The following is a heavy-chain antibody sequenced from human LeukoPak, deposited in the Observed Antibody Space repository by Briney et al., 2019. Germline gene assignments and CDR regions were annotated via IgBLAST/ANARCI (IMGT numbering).Heavy chain of an antibody. J-gene: IGHJ4*02. CDR3: AKGPLPSIAVNV. D-gene: IGHD6-19*01. CDR1: GFTLSSCA. Sequence: PGGSLRLSCAASGFTLSSCAMHWVRRAPGKGLEWVSIINTSGSGTYYADSVKGRFTISRDNSKNTLYLQMNSLRAEDTAAYYCAKGPLPSIAVNVWGQGTLVTVSS. V-gene: IGHV3-23*01. CDR2: INTSGSGT.